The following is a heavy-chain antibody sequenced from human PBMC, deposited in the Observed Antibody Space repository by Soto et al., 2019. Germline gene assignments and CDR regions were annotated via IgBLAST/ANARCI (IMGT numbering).Heavy chain of an antibody. CDR1: GFTFSTYA. CDR2: ISYDGSNK. V-gene: IGHV3-30-3*01. J-gene: IGHJ6*02. Sequence: QVQLVESGGGVVQPGRSLRLSCAASGFTFSTYAMHWVRQAPGKGLAWVAVISYDGSNKYYADSVKGRFTISRDNSKNTLYLQMNSLRAEDTAVYYCARDESLTMVNYYYYGMDVWGQGTTVTVSS. CDR3: ARDESLTMVNYYYYGMDV. D-gene: IGHD3-10*01.